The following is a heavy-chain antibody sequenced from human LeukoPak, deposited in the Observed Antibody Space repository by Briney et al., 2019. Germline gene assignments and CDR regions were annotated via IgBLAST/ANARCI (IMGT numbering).Heavy chain of an antibody. CDR2: INHSGST. CDR1: GGSFSGYY. CDR3: ASGLSGWYGGAYDY. J-gene: IGHJ4*02. Sequence: SETLSLTCAVYGGSFSGYYWSWIRQPPGKGLEWIGEINHSGSTNYNPSLKSRVTISVDTSKNQFSLKLSSVTAADTAVYYCASGLSGWYGGAYDYWGQGTLVTVSS. D-gene: IGHD6-19*01. V-gene: IGHV4-34*01.